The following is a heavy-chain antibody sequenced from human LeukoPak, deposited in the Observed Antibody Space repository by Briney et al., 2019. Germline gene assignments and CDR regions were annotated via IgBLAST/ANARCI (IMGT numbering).Heavy chain of an antibody. D-gene: IGHD3-10*01. CDR1: GFVVSSNY. V-gene: IGHV3-53*01. Sequence: GGSLRLSCAASGFVVSSNYMSWVRQAPGKGLEWVSIMYSAGSTYYADSVRGRFTISRDSSKNTVSLQMNSLRVEDTAVYYCASGGTGARKYYSDPFHYWGQGTLVTVSS. J-gene: IGHJ4*02. CDR2: MYSAGST. CDR3: ASGGTGARKYYSDPFHY.